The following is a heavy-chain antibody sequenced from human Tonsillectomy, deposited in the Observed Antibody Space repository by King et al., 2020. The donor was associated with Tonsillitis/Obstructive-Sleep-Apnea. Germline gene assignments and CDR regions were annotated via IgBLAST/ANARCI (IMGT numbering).Heavy chain of an antibody. V-gene: IGHV1-18*01. Sequence: QLVQSGAEVKKPGASVKVSCKTSGYTFTNYGISWVRQAPGQGLEWMGWISAYNGSTNYAQKFQGRVTMTTDTSTSTAYMELRSLRSDDTAVYYCARDHYDILTDNFLIPTHNWFDPWGQGTLVSVSS. D-gene: IGHD3-9*01. CDR2: ISAYNGST. J-gene: IGHJ5*02. CDR1: GYTFTNYG. CDR3: ARDHYDILTDNFLIPTHNWFDP.